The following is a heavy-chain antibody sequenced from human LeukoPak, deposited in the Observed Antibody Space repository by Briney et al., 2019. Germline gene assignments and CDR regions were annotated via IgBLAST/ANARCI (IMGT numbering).Heavy chain of an antibody. Sequence: ASVKVSCEASGYTFTYYCIHWVRQAPGQGLEWMGWINPNSGDTNPAQKFQDRVTLTWDTSISTAYMELSRLTSDDTAVYYCARSSPPHYYYHYYMDVWGTGTTVTVSS. CDR3: ARSSPPHYYYHYYMDV. CDR1: GYTFTYYC. J-gene: IGHJ6*03. V-gene: IGHV1-2*02. CDR2: INPNSGDT.